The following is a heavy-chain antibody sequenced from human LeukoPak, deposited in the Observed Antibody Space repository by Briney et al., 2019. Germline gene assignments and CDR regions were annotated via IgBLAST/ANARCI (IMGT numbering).Heavy chain of an antibody. J-gene: IGHJ6*03. Sequence: GGSLTLSCTTSGFNFADYDMSWVRQAPGKGLEWVGFIRSKSYGGTAEYAASVKGRFIISRYDSKSQAYLQMNSLKTDDAAVYYCSRNTAYSNYMRYDYYYMDAWGKGTTVTVSS. CDR3: SRNTAYSNYMRYDYYYMDA. CDR2: IRSKSYGGTA. CDR1: GFNFADYD. V-gene: IGHV3-49*04. D-gene: IGHD4-11*01.